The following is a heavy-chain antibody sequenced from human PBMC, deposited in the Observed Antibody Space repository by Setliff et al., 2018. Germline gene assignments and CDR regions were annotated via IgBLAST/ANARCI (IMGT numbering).Heavy chain of an antibody. D-gene: IGHD4-4*01. CDR1: GFTISDYA. J-gene: IGHJ4*02. Sequence: GGSLRLSCIVSGFTISDYAMSWVRQAPGKGLEWVGFIGSKTYGGTTEYAASVKGRFTISRDAKNIAYLQMNSLRTDDTAVYYCSRPNYRNHYFDYWGQGTLVTVSS. V-gene: IGHV3-49*04. CDR3: SRPNYRNHYFDY. CDR2: IGSKTYGGTT.